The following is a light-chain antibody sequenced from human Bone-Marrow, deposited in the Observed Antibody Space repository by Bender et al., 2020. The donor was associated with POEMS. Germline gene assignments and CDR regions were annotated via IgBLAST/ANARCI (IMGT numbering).Light chain of an antibody. CDR2: NTN. V-gene: IGLV1-44*01. J-gene: IGLJ3*02. CDR3: ATWHDSLNGWV. CDR1: SSNIVTNP. Sequence: QSVLTQPPSASGTPGQRVIISCSGSSSNIVTNPVNWYQHLPGTAPKVLIYNTNQRPSGVPDRFSGSKSGTSASLAISALLSEDEGDYYCATWHDSLNGWVFGGGTKLTAL.